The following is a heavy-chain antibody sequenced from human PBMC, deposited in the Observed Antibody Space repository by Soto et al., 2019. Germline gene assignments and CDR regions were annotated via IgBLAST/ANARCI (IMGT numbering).Heavy chain of an antibody. D-gene: IGHD1-1*01. CDR1: GFTFDDYA. J-gene: IGHJ4*02. CDR2: ISWNSGSI. V-gene: IGHV3-9*01. CDR3: AKESTGRSPFARRKEFDY. Sequence: GGSLRLSCAASGFTFDDYAMHWVRQAPGKGLEWVSGISWNSGSIGYADSVKGRFTISRDNAKNSLYLQMNSLRAEDTALYYCAKESTGRSPFARRKEFDYWGQGTLVTVSS.